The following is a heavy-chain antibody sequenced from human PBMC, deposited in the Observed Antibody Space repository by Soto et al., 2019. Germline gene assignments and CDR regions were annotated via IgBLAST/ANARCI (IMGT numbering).Heavy chain of an antibody. CDR1: GGSIGSYY. CDR2: IYYSGST. CDR3: ARITMVRGVIITGGWFDP. V-gene: IGHV4-59*01. D-gene: IGHD3-10*01. J-gene: IGHJ5*02. Sequence: SETLSLTCTVSGGSIGSYYWSWIRQPPGKGLEWIGYIYYSGSTNYNPSLKSRVTISVDTSKNQFSLKLSSVTAADTAVYYCARITMVRGVIITGGWFDPWGQGTLVTVSS.